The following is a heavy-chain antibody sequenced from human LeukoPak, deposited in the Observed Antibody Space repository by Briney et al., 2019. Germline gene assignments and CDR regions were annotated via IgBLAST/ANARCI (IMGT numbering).Heavy chain of an antibody. CDR1: GFTFSSYW. CDR2: IKNDGSEK. V-gene: IGHV3-7*01. Sequence: GGSLRLSCAASGFTFSSYWMSWVHQPPGKGLEWVANIKNDGSEKYYVDSVKGRFTISRDNAKNSLYLQMNSLRAEDTAVYYCARVGTAEGTLEDYWGQGTLVTVSS. D-gene: IGHD6-13*01. J-gene: IGHJ4*02. CDR3: ARVGTAEGTLEDY.